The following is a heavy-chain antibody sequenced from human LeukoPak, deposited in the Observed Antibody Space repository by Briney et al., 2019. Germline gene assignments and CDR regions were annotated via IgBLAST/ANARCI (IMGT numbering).Heavy chain of an antibody. CDR2: IIPIFGTA. D-gene: IGHD2-15*01. Sequence: GAAVKVSCKASGGTFSSYAISWVRQAPGQGLKWMGGIIPIFGTANYAQKFQGRVTITTDESTSTAYMELSSLRSEDTAVYYCATYLAPGSPDYWGQGTLVTVSS. CDR3: ATYLAPGSPDY. J-gene: IGHJ4*02. CDR1: GGTFSSYA. V-gene: IGHV1-69*05.